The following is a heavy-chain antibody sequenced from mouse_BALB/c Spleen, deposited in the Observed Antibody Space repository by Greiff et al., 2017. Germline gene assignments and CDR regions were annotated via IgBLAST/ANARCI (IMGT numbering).Heavy chain of an antibody. Sequence: VQLQQPGAELVKPGASVKMSCKASGYTFTSYNMHWVKQTPGQGLEWIGAIYPGNGDTSYNQKFKGKATLTADKSSSTAYMQLSSLTSEDSAVYYCARGPREGFDYWGQGTTLTVSS. CDR2: IYPGNGDT. V-gene: IGHV1-12*01. CDR3: ARGPREGFDY. CDR1: GYTFTSYN. J-gene: IGHJ2*01. D-gene: IGHD3-3*01.